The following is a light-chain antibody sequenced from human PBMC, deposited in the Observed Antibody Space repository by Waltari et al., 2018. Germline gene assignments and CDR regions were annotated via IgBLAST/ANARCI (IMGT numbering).Light chain of an antibody. CDR1: SSDVGGYKY. V-gene: IGLV2-14*03. CDR2: DVN. CDR3: SSYTSSTIPV. Sequence: QSALTQSASVSGSPGQSITISCTGTSSDVGGYKYVSWYQQHPDKAPKLMLYDVNNRPSGVSNRFSGSKSGNTASLTISSLQAEDEADYYCSSYTSSTIPVFGTGTKVTVL. J-gene: IGLJ1*01.